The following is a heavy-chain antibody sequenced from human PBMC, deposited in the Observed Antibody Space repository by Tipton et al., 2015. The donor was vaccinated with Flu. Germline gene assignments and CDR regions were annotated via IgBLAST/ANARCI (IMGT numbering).Heavy chain of an antibody. CDR2: LYYSGST. J-gene: IGHJ6*02. Sequence: TLSLTCTVSGGSISSYYWSWIRQPPGKGLEWIGYLYYSGSTNYNPSLKSRVTIPVDTSKNQFSLKLGSVTAADTAGYYCARDSAAHYGMDVWGQGTTVTVSS. CDR1: GGSISSYY. CDR3: ARDSAAHYGMDV. D-gene: IGHD6-13*01. V-gene: IGHV4-59*08.